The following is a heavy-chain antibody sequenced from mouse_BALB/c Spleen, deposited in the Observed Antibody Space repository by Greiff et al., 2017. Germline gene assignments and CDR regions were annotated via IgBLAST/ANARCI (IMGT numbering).Heavy chain of an antibody. Sequence: QVQLQQPGAELVKPGASVKLSCKASGYTFTSYWMHWVKQRPGQGLEWIGEINPSNGRTNYNEKFKSKATLTVDKSSSTAYMQLSSLTSEDSAVYYCARGGYYGSPYAMDYWGQGTSVTVSS. J-gene: IGHJ4*01. CDR3: ARGGYYGSPYAMDY. V-gene: IGHV1S81*02. CDR1: GYTFTSYW. D-gene: IGHD1-1*01. CDR2: INPSNGRT.